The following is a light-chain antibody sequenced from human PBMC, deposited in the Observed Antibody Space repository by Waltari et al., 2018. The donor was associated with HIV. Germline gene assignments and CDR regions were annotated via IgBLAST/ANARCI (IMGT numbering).Light chain of an antibody. Sequence: QSALTQPASVSGSPGQSITISCTGTSSDIGRYNSVSWYQQHPGKAPKIMICDVSNRPSGVSNRFSGSKSGNTASLTISGLQPEDEADYYCCSYTTSNTRVFGGGTKLTVL. CDR2: DVS. CDR1: SSDIGRYNS. V-gene: IGLV2-14*03. CDR3: CSYTTSNTRV. J-gene: IGLJ2*01.